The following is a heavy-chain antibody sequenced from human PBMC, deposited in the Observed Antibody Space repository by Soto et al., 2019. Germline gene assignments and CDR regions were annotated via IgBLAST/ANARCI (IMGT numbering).Heavy chain of an antibody. CDR3: ARDGPTYEILTGRYHYAMDV. D-gene: IGHD3-9*01. J-gene: IGHJ6*02. CDR2: INDGTGHT. V-gene: IGHV1-3*01. Sequence: QVQFVQSGAEVKKPGASVKVSCKASGYTFTYSAIHWVRRAPGQRLEWMGWINDGTGHTKYSQRFQGRVTIDRDTIASTAYMELSSLRSENTVVYFCARDGPTYEILTGRYHYAMDVWGHGTTVNVSS. CDR1: GYTFTYSA.